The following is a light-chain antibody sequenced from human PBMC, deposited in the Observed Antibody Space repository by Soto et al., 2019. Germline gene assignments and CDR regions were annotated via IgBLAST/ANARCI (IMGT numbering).Light chain of an antibody. CDR3: LQPDTYPLT. V-gene: IGKV1-17*01. CDR1: QGIRND. CDR2: VVS. J-gene: IGKJ1*01. Sequence: DIQMTQSPSSLSASVGDRVTITCRASQGIRNDLLGWYQQKPGKAPKCLIYVVSSLQSGVPSRFSGSGSGTEFTRTISSLQPEDFATYYCLQPDTYPLTFGQGTKVEIK.